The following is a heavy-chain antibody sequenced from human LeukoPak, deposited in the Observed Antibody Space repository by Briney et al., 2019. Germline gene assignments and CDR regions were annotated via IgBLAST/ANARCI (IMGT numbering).Heavy chain of an antibody. V-gene: IGHV4-59*12. Sequence: PSETLSLTCTVSGGSISSYYWSRIRQPPGKGLEWIGYIYYTGSTNYNPSLKSRVTISVDTSKNQFSLKLSSVTAADTTIYYCARRRYQLHRRYFDLWGRGTLVTVSS. CDR3: ARRRYQLHRRYFDL. CDR1: GGSISSYY. J-gene: IGHJ2*01. D-gene: IGHD2-2*01. CDR2: IYYTGST.